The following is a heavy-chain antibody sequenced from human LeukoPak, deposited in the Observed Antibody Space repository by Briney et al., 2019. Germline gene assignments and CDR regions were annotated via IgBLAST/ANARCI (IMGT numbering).Heavy chain of an antibody. V-gene: IGHV3-30-3*01. Sequence: GGSLRLSCVASGFTFSAYAMHWVRQAPGKGLEWVAVTSYDGSKKYYADSVKGRFTISRDNSKNTLYLQMNSLRAEDTAVYYYARSYGSGRGDAFDVWGQGTMVTV. D-gene: IGHD3-10*01. CDR3: ARSYGSGRGDAFDV. CDR1: GFTFSAYA. J-gene: IGHJ3*01. CDR2: TSYDGSKK.